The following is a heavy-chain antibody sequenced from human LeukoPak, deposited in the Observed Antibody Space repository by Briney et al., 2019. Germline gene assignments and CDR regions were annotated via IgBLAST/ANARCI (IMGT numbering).Heavy chain of an antibody. CDR3: ARDFWSGYGVNWFDP. Sequence: GESLKISCKGSGYSFTTYWIGWVRQMPGKGLEWMGIITPGDSDIRYSPSFQGQVTISVDKSISTAYLQWSSLKASDTAMYYCARDFWSGYGVNWFDPWGQGTLVTVSS. CDR1: GYSFTTYW. V-gene: IGHV5-51*01. D-gene: IGHD3-3*01. J-gene: IGHJ5*02. CDR2: ITPGDSDI.